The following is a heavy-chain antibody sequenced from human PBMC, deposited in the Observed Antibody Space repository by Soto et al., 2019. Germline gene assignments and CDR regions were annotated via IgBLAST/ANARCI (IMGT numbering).Heavy chain of an antibody. CDR2: ISHTDRLT. D-gene: IGHD6-13*01. V-gene: IGHV3-48*03. CDR3: ARDTGRASADL. Sequence: EVQLAESGRDLVQPGGFLRLSCVGSGFTFSYYEMNWVRQAPGKGLERVAFISHTDRLTHYPDSVKGRFTISRDNAKNSLYLHMTSLRVEDTAVYYCARDTGRASADLWGQGTLVTVSS. J-gene: IGHJ5*02. CDR1: GFTFSYYE.